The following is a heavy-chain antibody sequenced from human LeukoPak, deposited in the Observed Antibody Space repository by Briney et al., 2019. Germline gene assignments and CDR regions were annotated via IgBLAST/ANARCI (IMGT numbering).Heavy chain of an antibody. V-gene: IGHV1-2*02. CDR2: ITPSGGT. J-gene: IGHJ4*02. CDR1: GYTFTTYA. D-gene: IGHD5-24*01. CDR3: ARDRYGDGFAHFDY. Sequence: ASVKVSCKASGYTFTTYAMHWVRQAPGQGFEWMGWITPSGGTNYPQKFQGRVAITRDTSITTVYMDLSRLTSDDTAVYYCARDRYGDGFAHFDYWGQGALVTVSS.